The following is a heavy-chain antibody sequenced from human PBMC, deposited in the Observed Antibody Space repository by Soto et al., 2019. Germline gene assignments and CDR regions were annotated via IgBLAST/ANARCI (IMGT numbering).Heavy chain of an antibody. CDR3: ARVGSPNWNSRCGGVDY. V-gene: IGHV3-30-3*01. J-gene: IGHJ4*02. Sequence: QVQLVESGGGVVQPGRSLRLSCAASGFTFSSYAMHWVRQAPGKGLEWVAVISYDGSNKYYADSVKGRFTISIDNSKNSLYLQMSGLRAEDVAVCYCARVGSPNWNSRCGGVDYWCQGTLVTVAS. CDR2: ISYDGSNK. D-gene: IGHD1-1*01. CDR1: GFTFSSYA.